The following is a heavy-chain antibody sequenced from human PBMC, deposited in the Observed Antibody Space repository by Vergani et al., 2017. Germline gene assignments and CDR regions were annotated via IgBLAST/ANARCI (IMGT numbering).Heavy chain of an antibody. V-gene: IGHV4-39*01. Sequence: QLQLQESGPGLVKPSATLSLTCSVSGASIRSSNYYWGWIRQPPGKGLEWIASIYYSGGTYYNPSLKSRVTISVDTSKNQFSLKLSSVTAADTAVYFCARHSTVEWLVKLGWIDPWCRGIMVTVSS. CDR1: GASIRSSNYY. CDR3: ARHSTVEWLVKLGWIDP. J-gene: IGHJ5*02. D-gene: IGHD6-19*01. CDR2: IYYSGGT.